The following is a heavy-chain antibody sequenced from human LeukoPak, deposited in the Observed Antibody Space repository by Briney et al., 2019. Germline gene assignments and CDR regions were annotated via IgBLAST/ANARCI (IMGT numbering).Heavy chain of an antibody. D-gene: IGHD3-22*01. Sequence: GGSLRLSCAASGFTFSSYAMHWVRQAPGKGLEWVAVISYDGSNKYYADSVKGRFTISRDNSKNTLYLQMNSLRAEDTAVYYCATRQDDSSGYDSDYWGQGTLVTVPS. CDR2: ISYDGSNK. CDR1: GFTFSSYA. CDR3: ATRQDDSSGYDSDY. J-gene: IGHJ4*02. V-gene: IGHV3-30*04.